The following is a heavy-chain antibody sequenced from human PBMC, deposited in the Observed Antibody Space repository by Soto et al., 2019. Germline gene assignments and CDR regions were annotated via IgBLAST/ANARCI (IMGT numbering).Heavy chain of an antibody. CDR1: GFTFSSYW. V-gene: IGHV3-74*01. D-gene: IGHD2-15*01. CDR3: ARDLFCSGGSCYSPYAFDI. J-gene: IGHJ3*02. CDR2: INSDGSST. Sequence: PGGSLRLSCAASGFTFSSYWMHWVRQAPGKGLVWVSRINSDGSSTSYADSVKGRFTISRDNAKNTLYLQMNSLRAEDTAVYYCARDLFCSGGSCYSPYAFDIWGQGTMVTVSS.